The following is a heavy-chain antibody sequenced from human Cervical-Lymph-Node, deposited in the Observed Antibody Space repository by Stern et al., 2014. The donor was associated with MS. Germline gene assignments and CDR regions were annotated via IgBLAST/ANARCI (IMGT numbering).Heavy chain of an antibody. V-gene: IGHV1-24*01. CDR2: FDPKDGET. J-gene: IGHJ4*02. CDR1: GYTLSKLS. CDR3: ATDYDY. Sequence: QVQLVQSGAEVKRPGASVKVSCKGSGYTLSKLSMHWVRQAPGKGLEWMGNFDPKDGETIYAKKFQGRVTMTEATSTDAASMELSSLSSEDTAVYYCATDYDYWGQGPLVTVSS.